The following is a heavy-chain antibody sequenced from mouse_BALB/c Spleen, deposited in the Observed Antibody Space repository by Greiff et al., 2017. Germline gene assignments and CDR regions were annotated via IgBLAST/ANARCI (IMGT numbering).Heavy chain of an antibody. J-gene: IGHJ2*01. V-gene: IGHV5-6*01. D-gene: IGHD1-1*01. CDR3: ARGDYYGRGDY. CDR2: ISSGGSYT. Sequence: EVKLVESGGDLVKPGGSLKLSCAASGFTFSSYGMSWVRQTPDKRLEWVATISSGGSYTYYPDSVKGRFTISRDNAKNTLYLQMSSLKSEDTAMYYCARGDYYGRGDYWGQGTTLTVSS. CDR1: GFTFSSYG.